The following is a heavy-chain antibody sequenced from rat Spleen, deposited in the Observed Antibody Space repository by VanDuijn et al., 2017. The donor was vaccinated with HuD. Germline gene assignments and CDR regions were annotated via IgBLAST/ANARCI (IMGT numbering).Heavy chain of an antibody. CDR1: GFTFSYYY. D-gene: IGHD1-1*01. CDR2: ISTSGGGT. V-gene: IGHV5-25*01. Sequence: EVQVVESGGGFVQPGRSMKLSCAASGFTFSYYYMAWVRQAPTKGLEWVASISTSGGGTYYRDSVKGRFTISRDNAKSTLYLQMDSLRSEDTATYYCARQGTRWYYFDYWGQGVMVTVSS. CDR3: ARQGTRWYYFDY. J-gene: IGHJ2*01.